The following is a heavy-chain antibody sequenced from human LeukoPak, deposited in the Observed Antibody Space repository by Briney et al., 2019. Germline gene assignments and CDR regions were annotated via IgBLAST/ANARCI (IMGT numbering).Heavy chain of an antibody. Sequence: GGSLRLACAASGFTVSSNYMSSVRQAPGKGLGWVSVIYSGGSTYYADSVKGRFTISRDNSKNTLYLQMNSLRAEDTAVYYCAREVNGGGAFDIWGQGTMVTVSS. CDR2: IYSGGST. CDR3: AREVNGGGAFDI. V-gene: IGHV3-66*01. D-gene: IGHD3-16*01. J-gene: IGHJ3*02. CDR1: GFTVSSNY.